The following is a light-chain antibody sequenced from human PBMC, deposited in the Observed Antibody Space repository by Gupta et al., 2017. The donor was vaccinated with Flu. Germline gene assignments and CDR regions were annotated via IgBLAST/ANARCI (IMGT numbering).Light chain of an antibody. CDR1: QSLLYSSNNKNY. V-gene: IGKV4-1*01. Sequence: VSLGERATINCKSSQSLLYSSNNKNYVAWYQQKPGQSPKLLIYWASTRESGVPDRFSGSGSGTDFTLTISSLQAEDVAVYHCQQYYSSWTFGQGTKVEIK. J-gene: IGKJ1*01. CDR3: QQYYSSWT. CDR2: WAS.